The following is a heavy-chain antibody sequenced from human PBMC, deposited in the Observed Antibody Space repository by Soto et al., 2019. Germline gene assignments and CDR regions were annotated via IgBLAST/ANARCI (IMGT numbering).Heavy chain of an antibody. V-gene: IGHV4-34*01. D-gene: IGHD2-15*01. Sequence: SETLSLTCAVYGGSFSGYYWSWIRQPPGKGLEWIGEINHSGSTNYNPSLKSRVTISVDTSKNQFSLKLSSVTAADTAVYYCARGLGIDFCSGGSCYRFGMDVWGQGTTVTVSS. CDR1: GGSFSGYY. CDR3: ARGLGIDFCSGGSCYRFGMDV. J-gene: IGHJ6*02. CDR2: INHSGST.